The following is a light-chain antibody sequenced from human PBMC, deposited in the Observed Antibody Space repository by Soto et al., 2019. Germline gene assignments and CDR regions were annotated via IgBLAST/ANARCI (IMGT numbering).Light chain of an antibody. CDR3: SSYAGSNDLV. CDR1: SSDIGRYNY. V-gene: IGLV2-14*01. Sequence: QSVLTQPASVSGSPGQSITISCTGTSSDIGRYNYVSWYQQHPGKAPRLVISGVNKRPSGISNRFSGSKSGNTASLTVSGLQAEDEADYFCSSYAGSNDLVFGGGTKLTVL. J-gene: IGLJ3*02. CDR2: GVN.